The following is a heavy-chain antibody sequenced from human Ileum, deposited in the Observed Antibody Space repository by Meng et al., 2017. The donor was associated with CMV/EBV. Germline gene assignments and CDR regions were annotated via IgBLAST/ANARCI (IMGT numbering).Heavy chain of an antibody. CDR2: IYNSGKT. V-gene: IGHV4-30-4*01. J-gene: IGHJ4*02. CDR3: ARGRVAQDY. CDR1: GDSITTGNSY. Sequence: QVQVQESGPGPVKPSETLSLICSVSGDSITTGNSYWSWIRQAPGKDMEWIGYIYNSGKTDCNPSLKSRVTISIDTSKNQFSLKLTSVTAADTAVYYCARGRVAQDYWGQETLVTVSS.